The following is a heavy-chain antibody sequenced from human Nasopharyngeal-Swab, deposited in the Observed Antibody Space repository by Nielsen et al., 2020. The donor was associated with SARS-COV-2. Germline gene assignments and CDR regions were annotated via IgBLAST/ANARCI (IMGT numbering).Heavy chain of an antibody. Sequence: GESLKISCAASGFTFSSYSMNWVRQAPGKGLEWVSYISSSSSTIYYADSVKGRFTISRDNAKNSLYLQMNSLRAEDTAVYYCARDVGHYSSSWYKYYFDYWGQGTLVTVSS. CDR2: ISSSSSTI. CDR3: ARDVGHYSSSWYKYYFDY. D-gene: IGHD6-13*01. J-gene: IGHJ4*02. V-gene: IGHV3-48*04. CDR1: GFTFSSYS.